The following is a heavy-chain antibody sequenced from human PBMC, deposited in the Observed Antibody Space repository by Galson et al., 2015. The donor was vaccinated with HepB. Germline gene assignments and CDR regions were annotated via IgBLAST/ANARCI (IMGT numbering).Heavy chain of an antibody. CDR1: GFTFSSSA. CDR2: IVVGSGNA. Sequence: SVKVSCKASGFTFSSSAVQWVRQARGQRLEWIGWIVVGSGNANYAQKFQERVTITRDMSTSTAYMELSSLRSEDTAVYYCAAARGDYYDSSWGYWGRGTLVTVSS. CDR3: AAARGDYYDSSWGY. V-gene: IGHV1-58*01. J-gene: IGHJ4*02. D-gene: IGHD3-22*01.